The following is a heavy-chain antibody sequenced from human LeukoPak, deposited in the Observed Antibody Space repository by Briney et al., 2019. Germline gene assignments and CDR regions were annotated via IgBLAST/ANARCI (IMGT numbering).Heavy chain of an antibody. CDR2: IIPIFGTA. J-gene: IGHJ4*02. D-gene: IGHD5-18*01. CDR1: GGTFSSYA. CDR3: ARDGGYSYGIFDY. Sequence: SVKVSCKASGGTFSSYAISWVRQAPGQGLEWMGGIIPIFGTANYAQKFQGRVTITADESTSTAYMELSSLRSEGTAVYYCARDGGYSYGIFDYWGQGTLVTVSS. V-gene: IGHV1-69*01.